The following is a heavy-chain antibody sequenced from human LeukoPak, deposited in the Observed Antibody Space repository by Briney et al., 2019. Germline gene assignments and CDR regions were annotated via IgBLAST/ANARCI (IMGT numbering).Heavy chain of an antibody. Sequence: SETLSLACTVSGDSMKSYYWTWIRQPPGKGLEWIGYIYYTGSTNYNPSLKSRVTISVDTSKNQFSLKLSSVTAADTAVYYCAKEREYCSSGSCHYDLDVWGQGTTVTVSS. V-gene: IGHV4-59*01. CDR1: GDSMKSYY. D-gene: IGHD2-15*01. CDR2: IYYTGST. J-gene: IGHJ6*02. CDR3: AKEREYCSSGSCHYDLDV.